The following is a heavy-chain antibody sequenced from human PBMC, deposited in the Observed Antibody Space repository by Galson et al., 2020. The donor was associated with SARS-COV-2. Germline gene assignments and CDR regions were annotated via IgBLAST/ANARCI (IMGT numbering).Heavy chain of an antibody. Sequence: GESLKISCAASGFTFSSYSMNWVRQAPGKGLEWVSSISSSSSYIYYADSVKGRFIISRDNAKNSLYLQMNSLRAEDTAVYYCARDYGWLVSVFDYWGQGTLVTVSS. CDR2: ISSSSSYI. CDR3: ARDYGWLVSVFDY. CDR1: GFTFSSYS. D-gene: IGHD6-19*01. J-gene: IGHJ4*02. V-gene: IGHV3-21*01.